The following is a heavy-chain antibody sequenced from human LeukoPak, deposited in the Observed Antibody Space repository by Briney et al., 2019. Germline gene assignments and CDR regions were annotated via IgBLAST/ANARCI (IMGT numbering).Heavy chain of an antibody. J-gene: IGHJ4*02. CDR3: ARGPHYGSRSDHLDY. Sequence: GGSLRLSCAVSGFTFSGNHMNWVRQVPGKGLEWVSVIYNDGYTYYTDSVKGRFTISRDNSKNILFLQMNSLKPEDTALYYCARGPHYGSRSDHLDYWGQGTLVTVSS. V-gene: IGHV3-66*02. CDR2: IYNDGYT. D-gene: IGHD3-10*01. CDR1: GFTFSGNH.